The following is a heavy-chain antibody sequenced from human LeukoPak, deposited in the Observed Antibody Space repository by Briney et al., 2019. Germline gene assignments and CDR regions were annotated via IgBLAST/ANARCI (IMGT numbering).Heavy chain of an antibody. CDR1: GFTFDDYA. Sequence: GGSLRLSCAASGFTFDDYAMHWVRQAPGKGLEWVSGISWNSGSIGYADSVKGRFTISRDNAKNSLYLQMNSLRAEDMALYYCAKGYCSSTSCYADYWGQGTLVTVSS. J-gene: IGHJ4*02. D-gene: IGHD2-2*01. CDR2: ISWNSGSI. V-gene: IGHV3-9*03. CDR3: AKGYCSSTSCYADY.